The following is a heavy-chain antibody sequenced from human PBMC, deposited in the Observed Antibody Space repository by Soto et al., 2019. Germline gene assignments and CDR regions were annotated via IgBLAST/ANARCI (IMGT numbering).Heavy chain of an antibody. CDR1: GFTFSSYS. Sequence: PGGSLRLSCAASGFTFSSYSMNWVRQAPGKGLEWVSSISSSSSYIYYADPVKGRFTISRDNAKNSLYLQMNSLRAEDTAVYYCARDSPYCTNGVRSFYYYYYGMHVWRPGPTVTVSS. CDR2: ISSSSSYI. CDR3: ARDSPYCTNGVRSFYYYYYGMHV. J-gene: IGHJ6*02. V-gene: IGHV3-21*01. D-gene: IGHD2-8*01.